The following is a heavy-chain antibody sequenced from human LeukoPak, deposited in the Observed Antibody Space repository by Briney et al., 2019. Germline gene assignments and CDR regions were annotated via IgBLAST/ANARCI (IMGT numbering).Heavy chain of an antibody. D-gene: IGHD6-19*01. Sequence: PGGSLRLSCAASGFTFSDYDMNWVRQTPGKGLEWVSQISRSGTTIYYADSVKGRFTISRDNAKNSLYLQMNSLRAEDTAVYYCARDGKAVAVAFDIWGQGTMVTVSS. CDR1: GFTFSDYD. CDR2: ISRSGTTI. V-gene: IGHV3-11*04. J-gene: IGHJ3*02. CDR3: ARDGKAVAVAFDI.